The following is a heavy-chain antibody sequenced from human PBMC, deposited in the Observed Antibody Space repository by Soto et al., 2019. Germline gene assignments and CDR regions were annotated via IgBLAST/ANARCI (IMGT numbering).Heavy chain of an antibody. Sequence: GASVKVSCKASGGTFSSYSISWVLQAPGQGLEWMGGIIPIFGTANYAQKFQGRVTITADESTSTAYMELSSLRSEDTAVYYCASWIQLDYYYYGMDVWGQGTTVTVSS. CDR2: IIPIFGTA. CDR3: ASWIQLDYYYYGMDV. J-gene: IGHJ6*02. CDR1: GGTFSSYS. D-gene: IGHD5-18*01. V-gene: IGHV1-69*13.